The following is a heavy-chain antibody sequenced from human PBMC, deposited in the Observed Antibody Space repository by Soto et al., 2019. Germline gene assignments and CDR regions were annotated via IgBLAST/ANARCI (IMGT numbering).Heavy chain of an antibody. CDR1: GFTFSSYG. Sequence: LRLSCAASGFTFSSYGMHWVRQAPGKGLEWVAVISYDGSNKYYADSVKGRFTISRDNSKNSLYLQMNSLRAEDTAVYYCARGITMVRGVTQNPNWFDPWGQGTLVTVSS. CDR2: ISYDGSNK. D-gene: IGHD3-10*01. V-gene: IGHV3-30*03. CDR3: ARGITMVRGVTQNPNWFDP. J-gene: IGHJ5*02.